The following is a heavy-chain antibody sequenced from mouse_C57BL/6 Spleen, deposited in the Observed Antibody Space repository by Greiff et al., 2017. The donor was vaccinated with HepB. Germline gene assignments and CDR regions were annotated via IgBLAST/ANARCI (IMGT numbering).Heavy chain of an antibody. J-gene: IGHJ2*01. CDR2: ISSGSSTI. CDR3: ATYYSNYFDY. V-gene: IGHV5-17*01. CDR1: GFTFSDYG. D-gene: IGHD2-5*01. Sequence: EVQLVESGGGLVKPGGSLKLSCAASGFTFSDYGMHWVRQAPEKGLEWVAYISSGSSTIYNADTVKGRFTISRANAKNTLCLQMTSLRSEDTAMYYCATYYSNYFDYWGQGTTLTVSS.